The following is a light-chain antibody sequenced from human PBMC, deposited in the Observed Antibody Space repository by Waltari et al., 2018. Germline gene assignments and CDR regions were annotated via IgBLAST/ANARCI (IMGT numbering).Light chain of an antibody. CDR3: SSYTLKNTVI. CDR2: EVI. Sequence: QSALTQPASVSGSPGQSITISCTGSPSDIGTYEFVSWYQHHPGKAPNRLILEVIFRPAGVSNRFSGSRAGNTASLTVAGLQAEDEAVYYCSSYTLKNTVIFGGGTKLTVL. J-gene: IGLJ2*01. CDR1: PSDIGTYEF. V-gene: IGLV2-14*01.